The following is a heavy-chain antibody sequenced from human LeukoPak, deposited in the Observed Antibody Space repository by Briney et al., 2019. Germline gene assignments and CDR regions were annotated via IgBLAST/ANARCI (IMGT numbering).Heavy chain of an antibody. CDR1: GGSISSSSYY. D-gene: IGHD2-21*02. V-gene: IGHV4-39*07. CDR3: ARGGDWLFDY. CDR2: IHHSKSS. J-gene: IGHJ4*02. Sequence: TSETLSLTCTVSGGSISSSSYYWGWIRQPPGKGLEWIGEIHHSKSSNYYPSLKSRVTISVDKSKNQFSLELNSVTAADTAVYYCARGGDWLFDYWGQGILVTVSS.